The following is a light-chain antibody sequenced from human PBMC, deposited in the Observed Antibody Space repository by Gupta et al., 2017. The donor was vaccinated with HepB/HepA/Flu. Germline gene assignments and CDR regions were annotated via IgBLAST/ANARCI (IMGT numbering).Light chain of an antibody. CDR1: QSVSSSY. CDR2: GTS. Sequence: DIVLTQSPGTLSLSPGERATLSCRASQSVSSSYLAWYQQKPGQAPRLLIYGTSSRAAGIPDRFSARGSGTDFTLTISRLEPEDFAVFYCQQYGSSSFTFGPGTKVDIK. J-gene: IGKJ3*01. V-gene: IGKV3-20*01. CDR3: QQYGSSSFT.